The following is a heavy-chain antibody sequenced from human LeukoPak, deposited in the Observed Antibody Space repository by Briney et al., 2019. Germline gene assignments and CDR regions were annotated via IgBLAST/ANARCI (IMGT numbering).Heavy chain of an antibody. Sequence: GGSLRLSCAASGFIFSSYAMSWVRQAPGKGLEWVSGINDSGGTTFYADSVKGRIAISRDNSKNTVYVQMNSLRGEDTGVYYCARALYSAGWYSDYWGQGTLVTVSS. J-gene: IGHJ4*02. CDR1: GFIFSSYA. CDR2: INDSGGTT. D-gene: IGHD6-19*01. CDR3: ARALYSAGWYSDY. V-gene: IGHV3-23*01.